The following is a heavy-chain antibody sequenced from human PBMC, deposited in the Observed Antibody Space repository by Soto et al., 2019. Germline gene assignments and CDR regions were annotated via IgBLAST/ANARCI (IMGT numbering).Heavy chain of an antibody. J-gene: IGHJ6*02. D-gene: IGHD3-10*01. V-gene: IGHV3-30*18. Sequence: QVQLVESGGGVVQPGRSLRLSCAASGFTFSSYGMHWVRQAPGKGLEWVAVISYDGSNKYYAESVKGRFTISRDNSKYTLYLQMNSLRAEDTSVYYCAKDGASYSYYGMDVWGQGTTVTVSS. CDR2: ISYDGSNK. CDR1: GFTFSSYG. CDR3: AKDGASYSYYGMDV.